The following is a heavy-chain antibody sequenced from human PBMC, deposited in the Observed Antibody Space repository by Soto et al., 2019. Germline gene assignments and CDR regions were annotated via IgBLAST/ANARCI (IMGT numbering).Heavy chain of an antibody. D-gene: IGHD5-12*01. V-gene: IGHV4-31*03. Sequence: SETLSLTCTVSGGSISRYSWTWIRQHPGKGLEWIGYIYYSGSTYYNPSLKSRVTISVDTSKNQFSLKLSSVTAADTAVYYCAREVATILDYWGQGTLVTVSS. CDR1: GGSISRYS. CDR2: IYYSGST. J-gene: IGHJ4*02. CDR3: AREVATILDY.